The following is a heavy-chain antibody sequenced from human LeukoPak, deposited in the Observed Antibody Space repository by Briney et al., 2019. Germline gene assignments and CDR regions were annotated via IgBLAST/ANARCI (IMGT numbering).Heavy chain of an antibody. J-gene: IGHJ5*02. CDR1: GYTFTDYN. CDR3: TRGTGTSWFDP. CDR2: INPNSGGT. V-gene: IGHV1-2*02. Sequence: PVASVKVSCKASGYTFTDYNMYWVRQAPGQGLEWMGRINPNSGGTNYAQKFQGRVTMTRDTSINTAYMELSRLGSDDTAVYYCTRGTGTSWFDPWGQGTLVTVSS. D-gene: IGHD1-7*01.